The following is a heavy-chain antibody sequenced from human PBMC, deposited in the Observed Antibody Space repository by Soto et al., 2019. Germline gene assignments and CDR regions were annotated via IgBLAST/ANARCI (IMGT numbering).Heavy chain of an antibody. Sequence: PGGSLRLSCAASGFTFSSYAISWVRQAPGKGLEWVSGISGGGSSTHYADSVKGRFTISRDNSKNTAFLQMNSLRAEDTALYYCAKGLGWPYNFAHWGQGTLVTVSS. J-gene: IGHJ4*02. CDR1: GFTFSSYA. CDR2: ISGGGSST. CDR3: AKGLGWPYNFAH. V-gene: IGHV3-23*01. D-gene: IGHD1-26*01.